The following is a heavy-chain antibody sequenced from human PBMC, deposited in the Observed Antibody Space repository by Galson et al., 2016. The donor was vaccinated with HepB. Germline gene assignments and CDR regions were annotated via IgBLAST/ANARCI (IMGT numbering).Heavy chain of an antibody. V-gene: IGHV5-51*01. CDR1: EYSLMNHW. D-gene: IGHD1-26*01. Sequence: QSGAEVKKPGESLKISCQASEYSLMNHWVGWVRQLPGKGLEWMGIIYHGDSSSRYSPSFQGQVTISADKSISTAYLQWSSLKASDTAMYYCARQLRGREHPRWFDPWGQGTLVTVSS. CDR3: ARQLRGREHPRWFDP. CDR2: IYHGDSSS. J-gene: IGHJ5*02.